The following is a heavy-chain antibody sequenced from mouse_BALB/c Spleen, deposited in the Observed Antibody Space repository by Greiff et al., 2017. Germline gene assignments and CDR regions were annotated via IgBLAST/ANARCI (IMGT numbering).Heavy chain of an antibody. Sequence: EVHLVESGAELVKPGASVKLSCTASGFNIKDTYMHWVKQRPEQGLEWIGRIDPANGNTKYDPKFQGKATITADTSSNTAYLQLSSLTSEDTAVYYCARGNYEAMDYWGQGTSVTVSS. V-gene: IGHV14-3*02. CDR3: ARGNYEAMDY. J-gene: IGHJ4*01. CDR1: GFNIKDTY. D-gene: IGHD2-1*01. CDR2: IDPANGNT.